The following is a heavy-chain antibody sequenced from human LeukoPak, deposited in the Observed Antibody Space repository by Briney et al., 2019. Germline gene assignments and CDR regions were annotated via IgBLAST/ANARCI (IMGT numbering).Heavy chain of an antibody. D-gene: IGHD3-9*01. CDR1: KFIFSTYS. CDR2: ISSSSSYI. J-gene: IGHJ6*03. Sequence: GGSLRLSCAASKFIFSTYSMNWVRQAPGKGLEWVTSISSSSSYIYYAGSVKGRFTISRDNVMNSLHLQMNSLRAEDTAVYYCARDHYDNLTGPTRGMDVWGKGTTVTISS. V-gene: IGHV3-21*01. CDR3: ARDHYDNLTGPTRGMDV.